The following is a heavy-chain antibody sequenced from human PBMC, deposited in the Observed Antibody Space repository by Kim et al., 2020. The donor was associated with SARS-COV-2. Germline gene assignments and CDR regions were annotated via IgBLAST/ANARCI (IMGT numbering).Heavy chain of an antibody. CDR1: GGSFSGYY. D-gene: IGHD2-2*01. V-gene: IGHV4-34*01. CDR2: INHSGIP. Sequence: SETLSLTCGVYGGSFSGYYWSWIRQPPGKGLEWIGEINHSGIPNYNPSLKSRVTMSVNTSKNQFSLKLSSVSAADTAVYYCARGPSSTSPPYFYYGMDVWGQGTTVTVSS. J-gene: IGHJ6*02. CDR3: ARGPSSTSPPYFYYGMDV.